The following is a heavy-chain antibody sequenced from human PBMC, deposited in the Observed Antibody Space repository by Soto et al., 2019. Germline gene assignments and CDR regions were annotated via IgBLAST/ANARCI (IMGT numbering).Heavy chain of an antibody. D-gene: IGHD3-16*01. J-gene: IGHJ4*02. Sequence: PSETLSLTCTFSVVSISSYYWSCIRHPPGKGLEWIGYIYYSGSTNYNPSLKSRVTISVDTSKNQFSLKLSSVTAADTAVYYCARVYATGLAGGYYFEYWGQGTLVTVSS. CDR2: IYYSGST. CDR3: ARVYATGLAGGYYFEY. V-gene: IGHV4-59*01. CDR1: VVSISSYY.